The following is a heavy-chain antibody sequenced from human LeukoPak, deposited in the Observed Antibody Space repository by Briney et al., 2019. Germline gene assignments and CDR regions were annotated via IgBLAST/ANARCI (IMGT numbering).Heavy chain of an antibody. J-gene: IGHJ5*02. CDR2: ISVSGSAK. CDR1: GFTFSRYE. CDR3: ATASYFDFPS. V-gene: IGHV3-48*03. Sequence: GGSLRLSSAASGFTFSRYEMNWVRQAPGKGLEWVSYISVSGSAKNYADSVKGLFTISRDNAKNSLHLQMNSLRAEDTAVYYCATASYFDFPSWGQGTLVTVSS. D-gene: IGHD3-3*01.